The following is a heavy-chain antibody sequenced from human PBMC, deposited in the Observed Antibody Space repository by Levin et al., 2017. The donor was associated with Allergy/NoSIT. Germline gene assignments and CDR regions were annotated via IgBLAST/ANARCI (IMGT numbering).Heavy chain of an antibody. D-gene: IGHD1-26*01. CDR3: AKGGSYWTYYYYGMDV. CDR2: ISWNSGSI. Sequence: PGGSLRLSCAASGFTFDDYAMHWVRQAPGKGLEWVSGISWNSGSIGYADSVKGRFTISRDNAKNSLYLQMNSLRAEDTALYYCAKGGSYWTYYYYGMDVWGQGTTVTVSS. V-gene: IGHV3-9*01. J-gene: IGHJ6*02. CDR1: GFTFDDYA.